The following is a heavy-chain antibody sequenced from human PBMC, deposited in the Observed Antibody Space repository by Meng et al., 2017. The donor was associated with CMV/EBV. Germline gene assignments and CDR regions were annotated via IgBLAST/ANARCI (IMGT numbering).Heavy chain of an antibody. CDR1: GFTFSSDW. CDR3: ARAGDYRYCSSTSCYWANYYYGMDV. CDR2: IKQDGSEK. J-gene: IGHJ6*02. V-gene: IGHV3-7*01. Sequence: GESLKISCAASGFTFSSDWMSWVRQAPGKGLEWVANIKQDGSEKYYVDSVKGRFTISRDNAKNSLYLQMNSLRAEDTAVYYCARAGDYRYCSSTSCYWANYYYGMDVWGQGTTVTVSS. D-gene: IGHD2-2*01.